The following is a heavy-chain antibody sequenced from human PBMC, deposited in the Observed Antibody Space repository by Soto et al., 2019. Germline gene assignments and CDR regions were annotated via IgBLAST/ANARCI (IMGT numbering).Heavy chain of an antibody. Sequence: SETLSLTCAVYGGSFSGYYWSWIRQPPGKGLEWIGEINHSGSTNYNPSLKSRVTISVDTSKNQFSLKLSSVTAADTAVYYCARGREGITGTTQGAFGHYYYMDVWGKGTTVTVSS. D-gene: IGHD1-7*01. J-gene: IGHJ6*03. CDR1: GGSFSGYY. V-gene: IGHV4-34*01. CDR3: ARGREGITGTTQGAFGHYYYMDV. CDR2: INHSGST.